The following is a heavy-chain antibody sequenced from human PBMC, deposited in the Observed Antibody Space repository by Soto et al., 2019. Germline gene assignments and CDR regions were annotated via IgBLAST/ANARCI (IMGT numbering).Heavy chain of an antibody. CDR1: GGSISSGGYY. V-gene: IGHV4-31*03. CDR3: AGESLGRDILTGSPPGRNGMDV. Sequence: SETLSLTCTVSGGSISSGGYYWSWIRQHPGKGLEWIGYIYYSGSTYYNPSLKSRVTISVDTSKNQFSLKLSSVTAADTAVYYCAGESLGRDILTGSPPGRNGMDVWGQGTTVTVSS. D-gene: IGHD3-9*01. J-gene: IGHJ6*02. CDR2: IYYSGST.